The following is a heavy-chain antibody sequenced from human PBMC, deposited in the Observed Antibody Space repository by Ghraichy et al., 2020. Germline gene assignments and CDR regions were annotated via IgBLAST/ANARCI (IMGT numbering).Heavy chain of an antibody. V-gene: IGHV3-23*01. Sequence: GESLNISCAASGFTFSSYAMSWVRQAPGKGLEWVSAISGSGGSTYYADSVKGRFTISRDNSKNTLYLQMNSLRAEDTAVYYCAKEGRAYCSSTSCWTYYYYYGMDVWGQGTTVTVSS. CDR1: GFTFSSYA. J-gene: IGHJ6*02. CDR3: AKEGRAYCSSTSCWTYYYYYGMDV. CDR2: ISGSGGST. D-gene: IGHD2-2*01.